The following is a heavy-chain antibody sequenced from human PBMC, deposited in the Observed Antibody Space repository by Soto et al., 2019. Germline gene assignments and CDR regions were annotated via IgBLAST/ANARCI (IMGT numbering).Heavy chain of an antibody. CDR1: GFSLSTARMG. V-gene: IGHV2-26*01. Sequence: QVTLKESGPVLVKPTETLTLTCTVSGFSLSTARMGVSWIRQPPGKALEWLAHIFSNDEKSYSTFLKSRLTIPKDTSKSQVVLTMTNMDPVDTATYYCARIRRDSSGYYLIDYWGQGTLVPVSS. CDR2: IFSNDEK. D-gene: IGHD3-22*01. J-gene: IGHJ4*02. CDR3: ARIRRDSSGYYLIDY.